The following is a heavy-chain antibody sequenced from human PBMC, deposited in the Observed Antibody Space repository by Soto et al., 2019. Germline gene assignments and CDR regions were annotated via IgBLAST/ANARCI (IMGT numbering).Heavy chain of an antibody. CDR2: IIPLSGRI. V-gene: IGHV1-69*13. Sequence: ASVKVSCKASGGTFSSHAVNWVRQAPGQGLEWMGGIIPLSGRINYAQKFQHRITITADESTTAAYMDLTNLRSDDTAIYYCARGQRYANSGYCRTYLCSWGRGSLVAVSS. J-gene: IGHJ5*02. CDR1: GGTFSSHA. CDR3: ARGQRYANSGYCRTYLCS. D-gene: IGHD5-12*01.